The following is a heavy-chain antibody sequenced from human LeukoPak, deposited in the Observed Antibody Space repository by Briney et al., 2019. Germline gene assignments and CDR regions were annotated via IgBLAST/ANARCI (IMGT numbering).Heavy chain of an antibody. Sequence: GASVKVSCKASGGTFGNFAFSWVRQAPGQGLQWVGRIIPIVDVTSYAQNFKGRVTITADESTTTAYMELSSLRSEDTAVYYCAREMGDREFYFDYWGQGTLVTVSS. J-gene: IGHJ4*02. V-gene: IGHV1-69*04. CDR2: IIPIVDVT. CDR3: AREMGDREFYFDY. D-gene: IGHD3-10*01. CDR1: GGTFGNFA.